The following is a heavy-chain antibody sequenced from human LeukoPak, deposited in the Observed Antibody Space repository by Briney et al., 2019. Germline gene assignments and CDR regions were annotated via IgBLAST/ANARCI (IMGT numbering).Heavy chain of an antibody. V-gene: IGHV1-2*06. CDR2: INPNSGGT. D-gene: IGHD3-3*01. CDR1: GYTFIGYY. J-gene: IGHJ3*02. CDR3: ATIFGVVIIPADDAFDI. Sequence: GASVKVSCKASGYTFIGYYMHWVRQAPGQGLEWMGRINPNSGGTNYAQKFQGRVTMTRDTSISTAYMELSRLRSDDTAVYYCATIFGVVIIPADDAFDIWGQGTMVTVSS.